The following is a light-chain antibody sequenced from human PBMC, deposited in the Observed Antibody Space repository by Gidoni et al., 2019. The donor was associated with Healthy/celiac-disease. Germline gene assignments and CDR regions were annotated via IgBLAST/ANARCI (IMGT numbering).Light chain of an antibody. V-gene: IGLV3-19*01. CDR3: NSRDSSGNHVV. CDR1: SLRSYY. CDR2: GKN. J-gene: IGLJ2*01. Sequence: SSELTQDPAVSVALGQTVRITCQGDSLRSYYASWYQQKPGQAPVLVIYGKNNRPSGIPDRLSGSSSGNTASLTITGAQAEDEADYYCNSRDSSGNHVVFGGGTKLIVL.